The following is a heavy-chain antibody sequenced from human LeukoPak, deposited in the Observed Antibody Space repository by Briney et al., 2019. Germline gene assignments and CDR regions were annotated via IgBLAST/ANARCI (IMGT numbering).Heavy chain of an antibody. CDR2: IYPGDSET. J-gene: IGHJ4*02. D-gene: IGHD6-13*01. CDR1: EYSFGSYY. Sequence: GESLKISCQGSEYSFGSYYIAWVRQMAGKGLEWMGTIYPGDSETRYSPSFQDQVTISADKSINSAYLQWSSLKASDIAIYYCARLRISTWYYFDYWGQGSLVTVSS. V-gene: IGHV5-51*01. CDR3: ARLRISTWYYFDY.